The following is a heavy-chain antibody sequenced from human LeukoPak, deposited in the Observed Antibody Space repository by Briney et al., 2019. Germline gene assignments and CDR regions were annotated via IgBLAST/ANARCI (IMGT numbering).Heavy chain of an antibody. V-gene: IGHV4-34*01. J-gene: IGHJ4*02. CDR1: GGSFSGYY. CDR2: INHSGST. CDR3: ARGYSGYEGGWFNFDY. Sequence: SETLSRTCAVYGGSFSGYYWSWIRQPPGKGLEWIGEINHSGSTNYNPSLKSRVTISVDTSKNQFSLKLSSVTAADTAVYYCARGYSGYEGGWFNFDYWGQGTLVTVSS. D-gene: IGHD5-12*01.